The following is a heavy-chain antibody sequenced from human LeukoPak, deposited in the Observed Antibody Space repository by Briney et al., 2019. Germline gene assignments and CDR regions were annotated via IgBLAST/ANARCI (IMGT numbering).Heavy chain of an antibody. J-gene: IGHJ3*02. CDR2: IYYSGST. CDR3: ARRIVPWEPVGAFDI. D-gene: IGHD1-26*01. Sequence: PSETLSLTCTVSGGSISSSSYYWGWIRQPPGKGLEWIGSIYYSGSTYYNPSLKSRVTISVDTSKNQFSLRLSSVTAADTAVYYCARRIVPWEPVGAFDIWGQGTMVTVSS. V-gene: IGHV4-39*01. CDR1: GGSISSSSYY.